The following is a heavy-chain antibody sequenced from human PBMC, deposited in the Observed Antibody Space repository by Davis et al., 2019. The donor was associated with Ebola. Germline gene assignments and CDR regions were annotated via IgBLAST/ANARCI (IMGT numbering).Heavy chain of an antibody. Sequence: GESLKISCAASGFTFSSYAMHWVRQAPGKGLEWVAVISYDGSNKYYADSVKGRFTISRDNSKNTLYLQMNSLRAEDTAVYYCARSYYDFWSGFGWFDPWGQGTLVTVSS. CDR3: ARSYYDFWSGFGWFDP. CDR1: GFTFSSYA. CDR2: ISYDGSNK. J-gene: IGHJ5*02. V-gene: IGHV3-30-3*01. D-gene: IGHD3-3*01.